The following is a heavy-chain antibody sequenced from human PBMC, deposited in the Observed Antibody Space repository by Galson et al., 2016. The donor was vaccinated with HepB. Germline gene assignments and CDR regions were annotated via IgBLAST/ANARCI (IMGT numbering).Heavy chain of an antibody. Sequence: SLRLSCAASGFTFSSYAMHWVRQAPGKGLGWVAVISYDGGNKNYADSVKGRFTISRDNSKNTLYLQMNNLRAEDTAVYYCARSRDYGTGTLYYNMDVWGQGTTVTVSS. J-gene: IGHJ6*02. CDR1: GFTFSSYA. CDR2: ISYDGGNK. V-gene: IGHV3-30-3*01. D-gene: IGHD3-10*01. CDR3: ARSRDYGTGTLYYNMDV.